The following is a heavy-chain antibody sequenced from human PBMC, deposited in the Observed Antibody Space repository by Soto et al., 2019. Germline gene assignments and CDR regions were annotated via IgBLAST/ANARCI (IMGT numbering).Heavy chain of an antibody. CDR1: VGSISSSTYY. CDR3: ARRSSSSLGSLFDP. CDR2: MYYTGNK. V-gene: IGHV4-39*01. D-gene: IGHD6-6*01. J-gene: IGHJ5*02. Sequence: PSETLSLTCTVSVGSISSSTYYWDWIRQPPGKGLEWIGAMYYTGNKNYNPSLESRVTMSVDTSKNQFSLKLSSVTPTDTAVYYCARRSSSSLGSLFDPWGRGILVTVPS.